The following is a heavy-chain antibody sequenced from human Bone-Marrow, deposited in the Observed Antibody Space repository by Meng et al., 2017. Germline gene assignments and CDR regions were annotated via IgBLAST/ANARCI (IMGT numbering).Heavy chain of an antibody. Sequence: EEGRGGLIQTGGSLTPCSVSAGFTISSVGVHWVSQGPGRGAQWVPMLWYEGSYQHYTPSVKSRLTITRDNSKNTVDLTMTNMGPEDTAAYYCARHSTLLSGNWFDPWGQGTLVTVSS. J-gene: IGHJ5*02. CDR3: ARHSTLLSGNWFDP. CDR1: GFTISSVG. CDR2: LWYEGSYQ. V-gene: IGHV3-30*19. D-gene: IGHD2-15*01.